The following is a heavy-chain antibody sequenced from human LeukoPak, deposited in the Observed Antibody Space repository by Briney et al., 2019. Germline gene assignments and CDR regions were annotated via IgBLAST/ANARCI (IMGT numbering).Heavy chain of an antibody. V-gene: IGHV3-64*01. CDR2: ISSNGGST. J-gene: IGHJ4*02. CDR3: ASGSGSLPDY. CDR1: GFTFSSYA. D-gene: IGHD1-26*01. Sequence: GGSLRHSCAASGFTFSSYAMHWVRQAPGKGLEYVSAISSNGGSTYYANSVKGRFTISRDNSKNTLYLQMGSLRAEDMAVYYCASGSGSLPDYWGQGTLVTVSS.